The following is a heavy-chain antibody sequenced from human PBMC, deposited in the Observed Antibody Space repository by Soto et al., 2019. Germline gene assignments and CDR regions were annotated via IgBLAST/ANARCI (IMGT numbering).Heavy chain of an antibody. D-gene: IGHD1-1*01. CDR2: IIPIFGTA. Sequence: SVKVSCKASGGTFSSYAISWVRQAPGQGLEWMGGIIPIFGTANYAQKFQGRVTITTDTSTSTAYMELRSLRSDDTAVYYCARDPLVEGTAIDYWGQGTLVTVSS. V-gene: IGHV1-69*05. CDR1: GGTFSSYA. J-gene: IGHJ4*02. CDR3: ARDPLVEGTAIDY.